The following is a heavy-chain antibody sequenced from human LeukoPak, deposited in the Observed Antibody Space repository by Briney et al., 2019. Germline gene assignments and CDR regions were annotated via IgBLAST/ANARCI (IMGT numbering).Heavy chain of an antibody. CDR2: INADGSTT. D-gene: IGHD2-2*01. V-gene: IGHV3-74*01. Sequence: GGSLRLSCAASGFTFGNSWVHWVRQAPGKGLVWVSLINADGSTTTYADSVKGQFTISRDNAKNTLSLQMNSLTIEDTAVYYCVVVVEPADSDGFDVWGQGTMITVSS. CDR1: GFTFGNSW. CDR3: VVVVEPADSDGFDV. J-gene: IGHJ3*01.